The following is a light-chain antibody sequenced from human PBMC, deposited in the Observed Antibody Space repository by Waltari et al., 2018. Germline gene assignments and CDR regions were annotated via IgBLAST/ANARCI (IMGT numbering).Light chain of an antibody. V-gene: IGLV2-11*01. Sequence: SALTQPRSVSGSPGQSVTISCTGTTNDLGSYNYVSWYQQHPGKAPKLIILDVTKRPSGVPDGVSGSKSGNTASLTISGLRAEDEAEYYCCSYAGSYTWVFGGGTKLTVV. CDR2: DVT. CDR1: TNDLGSYNY. J-gene: IGLJ3*02. CDR3: CSYAGSYTWV.